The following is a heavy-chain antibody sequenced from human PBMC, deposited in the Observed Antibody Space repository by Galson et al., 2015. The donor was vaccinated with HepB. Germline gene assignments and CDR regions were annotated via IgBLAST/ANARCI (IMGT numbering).Heavy chain of an antibody. CDR2: ISSSSSTI. V-gene: IGHV3-48*02. J-gene: IGHJ6*02. CDR1: GFTFSSYS. CDR3: ARDGRRVATIETYYYYYGMDV. D-gene: IGHD5-12*01. Sequence: SLRLSCAASGFTFSSYSMNWVRQAPGKGLEWVSYISSSSSTIYYADSVKGRFTISRDNAKNSLYLQMNSLRDEDTAVYYCARDGRRVATIETYYYYYGMDVWGQGTTVTVSS.